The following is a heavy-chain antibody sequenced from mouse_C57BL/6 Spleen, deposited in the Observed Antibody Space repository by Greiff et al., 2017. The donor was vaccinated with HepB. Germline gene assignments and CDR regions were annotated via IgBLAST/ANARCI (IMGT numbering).Heavy chain of an antibody. J-gene: IGHJ1*03. V-gene: IGHV5-16*01. CDR1: GFTFSDYY. CDR3: ARDRVVGYFDV. D-gene: IGHD1-1*02. CDR2: INYDGSST. Sequence: EVHLVESEGGLVQPGSSMKLSCTASGFTFSDYYMAWVRQVPEKGLEWVANINYDGSSTYYLDSLKSRFIISRDNAKNILYLQMSSLKSEDTATYYCARDRVVGYFDVWGTGTTVTVSS.